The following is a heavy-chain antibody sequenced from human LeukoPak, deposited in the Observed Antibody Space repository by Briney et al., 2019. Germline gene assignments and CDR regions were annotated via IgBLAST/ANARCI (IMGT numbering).Heavy chain of an antibody. V-gene: IGHV1-3*01. CDR2: INAGNGNT. CDR3: ARGEIVITFGSSRPGDAFNI. D-gene: IGHD3-16*01. J-gene: IGHJ3*02. Sequence: ASVKVSCKAFGYSFTRYAMHWVRQPPGQRLEWMGWINAGNGNTKYSQKFQGRVTITRDTSASTVYMELSSLRSEDTAVYYCARGEIVITFGSSRPGDAFNIWGQGTMVTVSS. CDR1: GYSFTRYA.